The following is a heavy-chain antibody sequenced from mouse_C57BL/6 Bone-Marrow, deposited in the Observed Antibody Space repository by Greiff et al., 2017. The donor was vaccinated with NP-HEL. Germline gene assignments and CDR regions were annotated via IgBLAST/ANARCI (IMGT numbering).Heavy chain of an antibody. CDR1: GYTFTSYW. CDR2: IYPGNSDT. Sequence: VQLQQSGTVLARPGASVKMSCKTSGYTFTSYWMHWVKQRPGQGLEWIGAIYPGNSDTSYNQKFKGKAKFTAVTSASTAYRELSSLTNEDSAVYYWTREGGYYYGSFYAMDYWGQGTSVTVSS. J-gene: IGHJ4*01. D-gene: IGHD1-1*01. V-gene: IGHV1-5*01. CDR3: TREGGYYYGSFYAMDY.